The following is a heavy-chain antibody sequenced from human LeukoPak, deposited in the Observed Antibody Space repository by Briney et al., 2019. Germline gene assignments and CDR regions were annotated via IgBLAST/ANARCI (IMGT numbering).Heavy chain of an antibody. V-gene: IGHV3-23*01. CDR2: ISGSGGST. D-gene: IGHD6-13*01. CDR1: GFTFSRYA. CDR3: AKAYSSSWEPFDY. Sequence: GGSLRLSCAASGFTFSRYAMSWVRQAPGKGVEWVSGISGSGGSTYYADSVKGRFTIPRDNSKNTLYLQMNSLRAEDTAVYYCAKAYSSSWEPFDYWGQGTLVTVSS. J-gene: IGHJ4*02.